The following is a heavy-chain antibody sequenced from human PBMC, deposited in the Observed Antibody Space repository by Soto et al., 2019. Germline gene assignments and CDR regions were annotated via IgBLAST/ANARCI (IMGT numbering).Heavy chain of an antibody. CDR2: TYYRSKWYN. V-gene: IGHV6-1*01. D-gene: IGHD6-6*01. J-gene: IGHJ4*02. CDR3: ARDLEYSSSSGNLRANFDY. Sequence: SQTLSLTCAISGDSVSSNSAAWNWIRQSPSRGLEWLGRTYYRSKWYNDYAVSVKSRITINPDTSKNQFSLQLNSVTPEDTAVYYCARDLEYSSSSGNLRANFDYWGKGTLVTVS. CDR1: GDSVSSNSAA.